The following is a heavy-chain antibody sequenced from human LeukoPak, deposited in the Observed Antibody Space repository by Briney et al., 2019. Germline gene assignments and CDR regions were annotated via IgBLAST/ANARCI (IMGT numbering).Heavy chain of an antibody. CDR1: GGTFSSYA. V-gene: IGHV1-69*04. D-gene: IGHD5-18*01. Sequence: SVKVSCKASGGTFSSYAISWVRPAPGQGLEWMGRIIPILGIANYAQKFQGRVTITADKSTSTAYMELSSLRSEDTAVYYCARDTVDTAMVFSHFDYWGQGTLVTVSS. CDR3: ARDTVDTAMVFSHFDY. CDR2: IIPILGIA. J-gene: IGHJ4*02.